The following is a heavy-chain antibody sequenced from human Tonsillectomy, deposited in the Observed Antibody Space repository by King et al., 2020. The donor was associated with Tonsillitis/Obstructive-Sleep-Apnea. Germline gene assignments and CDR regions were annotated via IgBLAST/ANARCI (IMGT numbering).Heavy chain of an antibody. Sequence: ITLKESGPTLVRPTQTLTLTCTFSGLSLTTSELGVGWIRQPPGKALEWLALIYWDDDKRYRPSLRSRVTITKDTSKNQVVLTMTNMAPVDTGTFYCAHTYTTPYYFDSGGQGTLVTVSS. CDR3: AHTYTTPYYFDS. J-gene: IGHJ4*02. V-gene: IGHV2-5*02. D-gene: IGHD3-16*01. CDR2: IYWDDDK. CDR1: GLSLTTSELG.